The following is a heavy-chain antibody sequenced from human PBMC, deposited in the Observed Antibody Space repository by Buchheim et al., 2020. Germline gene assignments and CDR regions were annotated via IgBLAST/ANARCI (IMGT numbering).Heavy chain of an antibody. D-gene: IGHD2-21*01. CDR3: ARGGTWGLPHLFDY. CDR2: ISSSGSTI. J-gene: IGHJ4*02. V-gene: IGHV3-48*03. Sequence: VQVVESGGGLLQPGGSLRLSCAASGFTFSTYEMNWVRQAPGKGPEWVSYISSSGSTIYYADSVRGRFTISRDNAKNSLFLQMNSLRVEDTAVYYCARGGTWGLPHLFDYWGQGTL. CDR1: GFTFSTYE.